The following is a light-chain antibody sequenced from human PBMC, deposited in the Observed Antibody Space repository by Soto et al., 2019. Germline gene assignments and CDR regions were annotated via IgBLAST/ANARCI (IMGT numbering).Light chain of an antibody. V-gene: IGKV3-20*01. CDR3: QQYSVWPLT. Sequence: EIVLTQSPGTLSLSPGERATLSCRASQSVSSSYLAWYQQKPGQPPRLLIFGASTRATGIPARFSGSGSEAEFALTISTLQSEDFAVYYCQQYSVWPLTFGGGTKADIK. CDR1: QSVSSSY. CDR2: GAS. J-gene: IGKJ4*01.